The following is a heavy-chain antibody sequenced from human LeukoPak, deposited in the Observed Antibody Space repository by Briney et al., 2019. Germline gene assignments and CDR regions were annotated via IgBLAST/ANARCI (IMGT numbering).Heavy chain of an antibody. CDR3: AKEILAGLRFLRTDAFDI. CDR1: GFTFSSYS. D-gene: IGHD3-3*01. J-gene: IGHJ3*02. Sequence: PGGSLRLSCAASGFTFSSYSMNWVRQAPGKGLEWVSSISSSSSYIYYADSVKGRFTISRDNAKNSLYLQMNSLRAEDTAVYYCAKEILAGLRFLRTDAFDIWGQGTMVTVSS. V-gene: IGHV3-21*04. CDR2: ISSSSSYI.